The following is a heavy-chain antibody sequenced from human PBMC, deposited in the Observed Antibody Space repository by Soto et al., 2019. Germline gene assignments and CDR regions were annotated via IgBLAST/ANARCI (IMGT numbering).Heavy chain of an antibody. CDR1: GITVYNNY. V-gene: IGHV3-66*01. J-gene: IGHJ6*04. CDR2: IYSGGST. CDR3: SRDVGV. Sequence: EVQLVESGGGLVQRGGSLRLSCAASGITVYNNYMSWVRQAPGKGLEWVSVIYSGGSTSYADFVKGRFTISRDGSKNTVYLQMNSLRAEDTAVYYCSRDVGVGGRGTTVTVSS.